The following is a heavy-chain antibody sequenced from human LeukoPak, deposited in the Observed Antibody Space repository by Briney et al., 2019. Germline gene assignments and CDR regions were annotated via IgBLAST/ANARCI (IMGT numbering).Heavy chain of an antibody. D-gene: IGHD1-26*01. Sequence: GESPKISCKGSGYSFTSSWIGWGRQMPEKGPEGMGIIYSCDSDNIYSPSFQGQVTISADKSISTAYLQGSSLKASDTAMYYCATLGLNSGSYFGFDYWGQGTLVTVSS. CDR2: IYSCDSDN. J-gene: IGHJ4*02. V-gene: IGHV5-51*01. CDR1: GYSFTSSW. CDR3: ATLGLNSGSYFGFDY.